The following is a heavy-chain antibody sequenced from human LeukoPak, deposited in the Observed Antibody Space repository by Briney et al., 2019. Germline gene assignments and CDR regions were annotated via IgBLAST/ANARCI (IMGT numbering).Heavy chain of an antibody. V-gene: IGHV1-58*02. Sequence: SVKVSCKASGFTFTSSAMQWVRQARGQRLEWIGWIVVGSGNTNYAQKFQERVTITRDMSTSAAYMELSSLRSEDTAVYYCAAEIAVASGIVLDPWGQGTLVTVSS. D-gene: IGHD6-19*01. J-gene: IGHJ5*02. CDR1: GFTFTSSA. CDR3: AAEIAVASGIVLDP. CDR2: IVVGSGNT.